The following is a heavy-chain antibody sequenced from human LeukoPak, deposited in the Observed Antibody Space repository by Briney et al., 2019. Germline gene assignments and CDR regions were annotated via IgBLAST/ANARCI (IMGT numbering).Heavy chain of an antibody. J-gene: IGHJ3*02. CDR2: IYYTGTT. Sequence: SETLSLTCAVSSGSISSNSHYWGWTRQPPGKGLEWIGSIYYTGTTFHNPSLKSRVTLSVDTSKNQFSLNLRSVTAADSAVYYCARAMPAISGGWLCDAFDIWGQGTTVTVSS. V-gene: IGHV4-39*07. CDR3: ARAMPAISGGWLCDAFDI. D-gene: IGHD2-15*01. CDR1: SGSISSNSHY.